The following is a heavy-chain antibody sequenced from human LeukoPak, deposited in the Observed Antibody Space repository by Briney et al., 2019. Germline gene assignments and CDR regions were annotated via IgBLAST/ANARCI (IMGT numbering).Heavy chain of an antibody. CDR3: ARVDPIAATGT. CDR2: ISSSGSAK. Sequence: GGSLRLSCAASGFTFSSYEINWVRQAPGKGLEWVSYISSSGSAKYYADSVKGRFTISRDNAKNSLSLQMNSLRVEDTAIYFCARVDPIAATGTWGQGTLVTVSS. CDR1: GFTFSSYE. V-gene: IGHV3-48*03. D-gene: IGHD6-13*01. J-gene: IGHJ1*01.